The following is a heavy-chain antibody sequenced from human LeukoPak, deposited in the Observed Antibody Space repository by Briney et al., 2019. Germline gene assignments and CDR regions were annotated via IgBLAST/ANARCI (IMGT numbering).Heavy chain of an antibody. J-gene: IGHJ6*02. V-gene: IGHV3-23*01. Sequence: GGSLRLSCAASGFTFSSYAMSWVRQAPGKGLEWVSAISGSGGSTYYADSVKGRFTISRDNSKNTLYLQMNSLRAEDTAVYYCARATTARSYGMDVWGQGTTVTVSS. D-gene: IGHD4-17*01. CDR2: ISGSGGST. CDR3: ARATTARSYGMDV. CDR1: GFTFSSYA.